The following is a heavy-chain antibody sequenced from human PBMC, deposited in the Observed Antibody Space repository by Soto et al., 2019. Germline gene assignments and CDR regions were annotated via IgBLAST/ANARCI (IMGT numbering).Heavy chain of an antibody. D-gene: IGHD2-15*01. V-gene: IGHV1-46*01. CDR1: GYTFTNHH. J-gene: IGHJ4*02. CDR2: INPRGGGT. CDR3: CSLDCGHGY. Sequence: QVQLAQSGAEVKKPGASVRVSCKASGYTFTNHHMHWVRQVPGEGLEWMGMINPRGGGTNYPQKCQVIGTMTRVMATSAAYLEVSRPTHADTAIFCSCSLDCGHGYWGPGTLVTVSS.